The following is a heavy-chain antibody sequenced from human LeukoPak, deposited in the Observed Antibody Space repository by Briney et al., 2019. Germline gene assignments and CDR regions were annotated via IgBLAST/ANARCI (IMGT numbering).Heavy chain of an antibody. V-gene: IGHV1-46*01. CDR2: INPSGGTT. J-gene: IGHJ4*02. CDR1: GYTFTGYY. Sequence: GASVKVSCKASGYTFTGYYMHWVRQAPGQGLEWMGIINPSGGTTVYAQKFQGRVTMTRDTSTSTVYMELSSLRSEDTAVYYCARDLGKLTGAQMATKVYYFDYWGQGTLVTVSS. D-gene: IGHD5-24*01. CDR3: ARDLGKLTGAQMATKVYYFDY.